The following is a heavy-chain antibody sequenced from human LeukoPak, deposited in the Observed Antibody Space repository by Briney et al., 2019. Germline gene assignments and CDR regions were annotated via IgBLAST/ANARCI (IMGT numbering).Heavy chain of an antibody. Sequence: SETLSLTCTVSGASISHYYWSWIRQPPGKGLEWIGYIYDSGYTKYNPSLKSRVTISVDMSKNHFSLKLTSVTAADTAVYYCARAGGDHPFDPWGQGTLVTVSS. V-gene: IGHV4-59*01. CDR3: ARAGGDHPFDP. D-gene: IGHD4-17*01. CDR2: IYDSGYT. CDR1: GASISHYY. J-gene: IGHJ5*02.